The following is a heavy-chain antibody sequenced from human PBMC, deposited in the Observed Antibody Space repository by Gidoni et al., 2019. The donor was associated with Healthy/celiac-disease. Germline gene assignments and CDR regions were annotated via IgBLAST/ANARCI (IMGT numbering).Heavy chain of an antibody. CDR2: MNPKCGNT. V-gene: IGHV1-8*01. CDR1: GYTFTSYD. Sequence: QVQLVQSGAEVKKPRAAVKVSCKASGYTFTSYDINCVRQATGQGLEWMGWMNPKCGNTGYAQKFQRRVPMTRNTSISTAYMELTSLISEDPAVYYCARGPLFDWFNYWGQGTLVTVSS. CDR3: ARGPLFDWFNY. J-gene: IGHJ5*01.